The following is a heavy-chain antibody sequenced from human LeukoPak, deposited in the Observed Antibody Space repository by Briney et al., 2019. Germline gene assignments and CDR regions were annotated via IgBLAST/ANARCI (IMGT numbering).Heavy chain of an antibody. CDR3: AKDSILLYYDILTGYYPHDAFDI. D-gene: IGHD3-9*01. Sequence: PSETLSLTCTVSGGSINSNSYYWGWIRQPPGKGLEWVSAISGSGGSTYYADSVKGRFTISRDNSKNTLYLQMNSLRAEDTAVYYCAKDSILLYYDILTGYYPHDAFDIWGQGTMVTVSS. CDR1: GGSINSNSYY. CDR2: ISGSGGST. J-gene: IGHJ3*02. V-gene: IGHV3-23*01.